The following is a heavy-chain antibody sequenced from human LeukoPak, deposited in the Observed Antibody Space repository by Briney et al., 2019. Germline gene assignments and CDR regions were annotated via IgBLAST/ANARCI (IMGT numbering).Heavy chain of an antibody. D-gene: IGHD2-2*01. Sequence: PSETLSLTCTVSGGSISSTSYYWAWIRQPPGKGLEWIGTISYSGNTYYNPSLKSRVTISADTSKNQFSLKLSSVTAADTAVYYCARLGQCRSTSCYSDYWGQGTLVTVSS. CDR3: ARLGQCRSTSCYSDY. V-gene: IGHV4-39*01. CDR2: ISYSGNT. CDR1: GGSISSTSYY. J-gene: IGHJ4*02.